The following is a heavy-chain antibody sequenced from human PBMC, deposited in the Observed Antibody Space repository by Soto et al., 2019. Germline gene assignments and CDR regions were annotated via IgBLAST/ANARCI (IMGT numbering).Heavy chain of an antibody. CDR1: GFTFSDHY. Sequence: GGSLRLSCAASGFTFSDHYMDWVRQAPGKGLEWVGRIRNKAQSYTTEYAASVKGRFSVSRDDSKSSLYLQMYGLNTDDTAVYYCVRGGGDSERGYYYGWGGWRQGTTVTVAS. V-gene: IGHV3-72*01. CDR3: VRGGGDSERGYYYGWGG. J-gene: IGHJ6*02. D-gene: IGHD2-21*01. CDR2: IRNKAQSYTT.